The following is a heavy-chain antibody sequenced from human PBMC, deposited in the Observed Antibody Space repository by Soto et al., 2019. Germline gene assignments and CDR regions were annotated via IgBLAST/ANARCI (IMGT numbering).Heavy chain of an antibody. CDR3: ANVPIWCSSTSCYTEGFDY. CDR1: GFTFSDYA. Sequence: GSLRLSCTASGFTFSDYAMSWVRQPPGKGLEWVSVISAGGSTYYADSVKGRFTVSRANSKNTLYLQMNSLRAEDTAVYYCANVPIWCSSTSCYTEGFDYWGQGTLVTVSS. CDR2: ISAGGST. D-gene: IGHD2-2*02. V-gene: IGHV3-23*01. J-gene: IGHJ4*02.